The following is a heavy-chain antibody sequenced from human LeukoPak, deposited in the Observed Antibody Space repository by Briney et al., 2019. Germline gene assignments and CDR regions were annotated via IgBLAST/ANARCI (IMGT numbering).Heavy chain of an antibody. CDR1: GFTFGDYA. CDR3: TRGSSGRDYYMDV. D-gene: IGHD1-26*01. Sequence: GGSLRLSCTASGFTFGDYAMSWFRQAPGKGLEWVGFIRSKAYGGTTENAASVKGSFTISRDDSKSIAYLQMNSLKTEDTAVYYCTRGSSGRDYYMDVWGKGTTVTVSS. V-gene: IGHV3-49*03. CDR2: IRSKAYGGTT. J-gene: IGHJ6*03.